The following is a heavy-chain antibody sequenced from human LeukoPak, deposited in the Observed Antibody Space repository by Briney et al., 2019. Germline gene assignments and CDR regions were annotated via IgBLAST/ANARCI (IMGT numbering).Heavy chain of an antibody. CDR2: ISYDGSNK. J-gene: IGHJ4*02. D-gene: IGHD2-2*01. CDR3: AKGRKYQLLSFDY. V-gene: IGHV3-30*04. CDR1: GFTFSSYA. Sequence: PGGSLRLSCAASGFTFSSYAMHWVRQASGKGLEWVAVISYDGSNKYYADSVKGRFTISRDNSKNTLYLQMNSLRAEDTAVYYCAKGRKYQLLSFDYWGQGTLVTVSS.